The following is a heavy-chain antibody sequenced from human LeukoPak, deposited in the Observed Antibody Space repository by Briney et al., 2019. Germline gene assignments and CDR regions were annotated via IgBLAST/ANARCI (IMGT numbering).Heavy chain of an antibody. CDR3: ARAKYYYDSSGYYGDYFDY. V-gene: IGHV4-34*01. J-gene: IGHJ4*02. Sequence: PSETLSLTYAVYGGSFSGYYWSWIRQPPGKGLEWIGEINHSGSTNYNPSLKSRVTISVDTSKNQFSLKLSSVTAADTAVYYCARAKYYYDSSGYYGDYFDYWGQGTLVTVSS. CDR2: INHSGST. D-gene: IGHD3-22*01. CDR1: GGSFSGYY.